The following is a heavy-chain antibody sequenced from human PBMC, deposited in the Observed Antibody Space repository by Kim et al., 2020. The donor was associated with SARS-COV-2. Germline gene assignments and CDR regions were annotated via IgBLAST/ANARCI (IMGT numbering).Heavy chain of an antibody. Sequence: NNDYALSVQSRITINTDTSKNQFSLQLNSVTPEDTAVYYCARGWLRPGFDYWGQGTLVTVSS. J-gene: IGHJ4*02. D-gene: IGHD5-12*01. V-gene: IGHV6-1*01. CDR3: ARGWLRPGFDY. CDR2: NN.